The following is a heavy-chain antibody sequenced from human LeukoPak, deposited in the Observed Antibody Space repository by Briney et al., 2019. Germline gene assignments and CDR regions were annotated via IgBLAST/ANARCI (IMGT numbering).Heavy chain of an antibody. D-gene: IGHD3-22*01. CDR1: GFTFSDYY. Sequence: PGGSLRLSCAASGFTFSDYYTSWIRQAPGKGLGWVSYISSSGSTIYYTDSVKGRFTISRDNAKNSLYLQMNSLRAEDTAVYYCARDSLTHYYDSSGYPEGHNWFDPWGQGTLVTVSS. CDR3: ARDSLTHYYDSSGYPEGHNWFDP. J-gene: IGHJ5*02. V-gene: IGHV3-11*01. CDR2: ISSSGSTI.